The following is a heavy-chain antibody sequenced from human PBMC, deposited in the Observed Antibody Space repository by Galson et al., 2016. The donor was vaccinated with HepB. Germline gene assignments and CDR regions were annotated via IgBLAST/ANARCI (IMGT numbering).Heavy chain of an antibody. J-gene: IGHJ4*02. Sequence: SLRLSCAASGFTFSSYSMNWVRQAPGKGLEWVSSISSSSTYISYGDSVKGRFTTSRDDANKSVYLRMKSLRVEDTAVYYCVRDTNLVGADRYWGQGTLVTVSS. CDR3: VRDTNLVGADRY. D-gene: IGHD1-26*01. CDR1: GFTFSSYS. CDR2: ISSSSTYI. V-gene: IGHV3-21*01.